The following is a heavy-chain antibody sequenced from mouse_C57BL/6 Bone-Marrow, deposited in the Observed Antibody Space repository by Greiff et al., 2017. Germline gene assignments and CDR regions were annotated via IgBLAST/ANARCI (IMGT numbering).Heavy chain of an antibody. V-gene: IGHV5-17*01. CDR2: ISSGSSTI. CDR1: GFTFSDYG. CDR3: ARKGRYDGYFYWYFDV. D-gene: IGHD2-3*01. Sequence: EVKLVESGGGLVKPGGSLKLSCAASGFTFSDYGMHWVRQAPEKGLEWVAYISSGSSTIYYADTVKGRFTISRDNAKNTLFLQMTSLRSEDTVMYYCARKGRYDGYFYWYFDVWGTGTTVTVSS. J-gene: IGHJ1*03.